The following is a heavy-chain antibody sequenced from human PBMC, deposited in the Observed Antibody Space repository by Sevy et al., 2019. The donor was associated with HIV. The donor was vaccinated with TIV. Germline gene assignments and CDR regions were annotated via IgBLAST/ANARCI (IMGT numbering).Heavy chain of an antibody. D-gene: IGHD2-21*02. Sequence: SETLSLTSTVSGGSINFYYWTWIRQPPGKGLEWVGYIFYSGSTNSSPSLKSRVTMSVDTSKNQLSLELRSVTAADTAVYYCARGGLPGDRLDPWGQGTLVTVSS. V-gene: IGHV4-59*01. CDR3: ARGGLPGDRLDP. CDR1: GGSINFYY. CDR2: IFYSGST. J-gene: IGHJ5*02.